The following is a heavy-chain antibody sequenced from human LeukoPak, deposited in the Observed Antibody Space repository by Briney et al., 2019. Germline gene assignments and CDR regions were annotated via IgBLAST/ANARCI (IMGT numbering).Heavy chain of an antibody. D-gene: IGHD2-8*01. CDR3: AKDRTDCTSASCYYWHFDL. V-gene: IGHV3-23*01. CDR1: GFTFSSYA. Sequence: PGGSLRLSCAASGFTFSSYAMSWVRQAPGKGPEWVSSISGNGGSTYYADSMKGHFTISRDNSKSTLYLQMDSLRVEDTAFYYCAKDRTDCTSASCYYWHFDLWGRGTLVTVSS. CDR2: ISGNGGST. J-gene: IGHJ2*01.